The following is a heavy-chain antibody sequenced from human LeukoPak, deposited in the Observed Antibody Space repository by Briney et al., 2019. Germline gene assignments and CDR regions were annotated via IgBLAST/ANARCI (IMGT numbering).Heavy chain of an antibody. CDR1: GFTFTNYA. J-gene: IGHJ4*02. CDR2: INTGGIA. V-gene: IGHV3-23*01. Sequence: GGSLRLSCAASGFTFTNYAMNWVRQAPGEGLEWVSTINTGGIAYYADSVKGRFTISTDNSKNTLFLQMNSLRAEDTAVYYCAKETVCSSSGCPRGWGGGSLVSVSS. D-gene: IGHD2-2*01. CDR3: AKETVCSSSGCPRG.